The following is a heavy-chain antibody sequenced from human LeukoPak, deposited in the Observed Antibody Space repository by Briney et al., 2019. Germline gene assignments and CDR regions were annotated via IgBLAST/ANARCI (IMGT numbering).Heavy chain of an antibody. CDR3: ARESSGSYYVAFDI. V-gene: IGHV4-59*01. Sequence: TSETLSLTCTVSGGSISSYYWSWIRQPPGKGLEWIGYIYYSGSTNYNPSLKSRVTISVDTSKNQFSLKLSSVTAADTAVYYCARESSGSYYVAFDIWGQGTMVTVSS. D-gene: IGHD3-10*01. CDR1: GGSISSYY. J-gene: IGHJ3*02. CDR2: IYYSGST.